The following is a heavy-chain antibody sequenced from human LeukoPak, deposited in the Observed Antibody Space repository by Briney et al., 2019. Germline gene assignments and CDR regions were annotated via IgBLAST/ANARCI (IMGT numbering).Heavy chain of an antibody. CDR1: GFTFSSCW. CDR3: ARDKVVGATKFDY. Sequence: PGGSLRLSCAASGFTFSSCWMSWVRQAPGKGLEWVANIKQDGSEKYHVDSVKGRFTISRDNAKNSLYLQMDSLRAEDTAVYFCARDKVVGATKFDYWGQGILVTVSS. D-gene: IGHD1-26*01. J-gene: IGHJ4*02. CDR2: IKQDGSEK. V-gene: IGHV3-7*01.